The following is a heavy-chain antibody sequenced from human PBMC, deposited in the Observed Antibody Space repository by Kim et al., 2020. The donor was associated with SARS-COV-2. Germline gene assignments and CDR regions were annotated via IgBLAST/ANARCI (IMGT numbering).Heavy chain of an antibody. J-gene: IGHJ6*02. CDR3: ASSAGVSPKRHYYYYYGMDV. D-gene: IGHD3-10*01. V-gene: IGHV4-31*03. Sequence: SETLSLTCTVSGGSISSGGYYWSWIRQHPGKGLEWIGYIYYSGSTYYNPSLKSRVTISVDTSKNQFSLKLSSVTDADTAVYYCASSAGVSPKRHYYYYYGMDVWGQGTTVTVSS. CDR2: IYYSGST. CDR1: GGSISSGGYY.